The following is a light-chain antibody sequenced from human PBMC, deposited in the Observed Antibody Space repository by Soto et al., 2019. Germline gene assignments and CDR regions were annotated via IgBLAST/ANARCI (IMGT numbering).Light chain of an antibody. Sequence: QSVLTQPPSVSGAPGQRVTISCTGSNSNIGAGYDVHWYQQFPGTVPKLLIYANNNRPSGVPDRFSGSKSGTSASLAITALQAEDEADYYCLSYDTSLSGSVFGGGTKLTVL. CDR2: ANN. J-gene: IGLJ3*02. CDR1: NSNIGAGYD. V-gene: IGLV1-40*01. CDR3: LSYDTSLSGSV.